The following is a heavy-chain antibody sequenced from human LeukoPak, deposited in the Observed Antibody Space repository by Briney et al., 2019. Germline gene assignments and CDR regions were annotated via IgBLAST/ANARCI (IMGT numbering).Heavy chain of an antibody. CDR3: ARAFLVGYSPEEYFFDY. CDR1: GGSISSSNW. CDR2: IHHSGTT. Sequence: SETLSLTCTVSGGSISSSNWWGWVRQPPGKGRECIGEIHHSGTTNYNPSLKSRVTISVDKSKNEFSLKLNSVTAADTAVYYCARAFLVGYSPEEYFFDYWGQGTLVTVSS. D-gene: IGHD2-15*01. J-gene: IGHJ4*02. V-gene: IGHV4-4*02.